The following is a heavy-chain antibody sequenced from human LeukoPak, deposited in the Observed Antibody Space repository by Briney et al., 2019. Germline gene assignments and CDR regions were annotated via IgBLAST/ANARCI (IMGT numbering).Heavy chain of an antibody. D-gene: IGHD6-19*01. CDR1: GGSVSGYY. CDR3: ARGAGWYEY. J-gene: IGHJ4*02. Sequence: SETLSLTCTVSGGSVSGYYWSWLRQPPGKGLEWIAYISHSGDTNYNPSLKSRVTISKDTSKSQFSLRLNSVTAADTAVYHCARGAGWYEYWGQGTLVTVSS. V-gene: IGHV4-59*02. CDR2: ISHSGDT.